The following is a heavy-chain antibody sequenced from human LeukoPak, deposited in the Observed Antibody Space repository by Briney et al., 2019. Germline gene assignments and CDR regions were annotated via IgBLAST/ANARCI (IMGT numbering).Heavy chain of an antibody. D-gene: IGHD3-22*01. CDR3: ARDSYYYDSSGPRLDP. Sequence: ASVKVSCKASGYTFTSYGISWVRQAPGQGLEWMGWISAYNGNTNYAQKLQGRVTMTTDTSTSTAYMELRSPRSDDTAVYYCARDSYYYDSSGPRLDPWGQGTLVTVSS. CDR1: GYTFTSYG. J-gene: IGHJ5*02. CDR2: ISAYNGNT. V-gene: IGHV1-18*01.